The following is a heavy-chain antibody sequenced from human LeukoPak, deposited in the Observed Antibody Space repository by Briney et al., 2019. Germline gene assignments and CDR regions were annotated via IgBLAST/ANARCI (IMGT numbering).Heavy chain of an antibody. J-gene: IGHJ4*02. CDR2: INPNSGGT. CDR1: GYTFTGYY. Sequence: ASVKVSCKASGYTFTGYYMHWVRQAPGQGLEWMGWINPNSGGTNYARKFQGRVTMTRDTSISTAYMELSRLRSDDTAVYYCARDREMATNRYYFDYWGQGTLVTVSS. D-gene: IGHD5-24*01. CDR3: ARDREMATNRYYFDY. V-gene: IGHV1-2*02.